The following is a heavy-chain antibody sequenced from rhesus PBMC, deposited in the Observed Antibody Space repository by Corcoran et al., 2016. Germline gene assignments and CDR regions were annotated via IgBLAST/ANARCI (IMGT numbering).Heavy chain of an antibody. V-gene: IGHV4-76*01. CDR2: IYCISGIT. J-gene: IGHJ4*01. CDR3: ASAPPYNFWTGFPDY. CDR1: GGSIIGGYD. D-gene: IGHD3-3*01. Sequence: QVQLQESGPGVVKPSETLSLTCAVSGGSIIGGYDWSWIRQPPGKGLVWIGYIYCISGITNYNPSLKNLVTISKDASKNEFSLKLSSVTAADTAVYYCASAPPYNFWTGFPDYWGQGVLVTVSS.